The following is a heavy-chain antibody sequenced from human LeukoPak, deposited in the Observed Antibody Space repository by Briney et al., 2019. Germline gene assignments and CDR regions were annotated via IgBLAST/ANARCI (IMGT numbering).Heavy chain of an antibody. V-gene: IGHV3-48*03. CDR3: ARLSLRRGDIDY. Sequence: RSGGSLRLSCAASGFTFSSYEMNWVRQAPGKGLEWVSYISSSGSTIYYADSVKGRFTISRDNAKNSLYLQMNSLRAEDTAVYYCARLSLRRGDIDYWGQGTLVTVSS. D-gene: IGHD3-16*01. J-gene: IGHJ4*02. CDR1: GFTFSSYE. CDR2: ISSSGSTI.